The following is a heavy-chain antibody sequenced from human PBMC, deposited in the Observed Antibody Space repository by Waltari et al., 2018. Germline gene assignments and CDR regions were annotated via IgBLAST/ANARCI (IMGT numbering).Heavy chain of an antibody. J-gene: IGHJ4*02. CDR2: IWSSGSPI. V-gene: IGHV3-48*03. CDR1: GFIFRRHT. Sequence: EVQSVQSGGGPVLPGGSRRLPCTDPGFIFRRHTMIWVRQAPGKGLEWISYIWSSGSPIYYADAVRGRFAISRDNTKDSVYLQMNSLRAEDTAVYYCAREYDSRGRFDSWGPGTLVTVSS. D-gene: IGHD6-13*01. CDR3: AREYDSRGRFDS.